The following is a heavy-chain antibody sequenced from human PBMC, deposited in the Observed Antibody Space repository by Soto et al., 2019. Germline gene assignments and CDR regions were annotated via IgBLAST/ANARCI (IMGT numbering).Heavy chain of an antibody. D-gene: IGHD3-22*01. Sequence: QVQLVESGGGVVQPGRSLRLSCAASGFTFSSYAMHWVRQAPGKGLEWVAVISYDGSNKYYAESVKGPFTISRDNSKNTLYLQMNSLREEDTAVYYCARDRVMRVVDPGPGYFDYWGQGTLVTVSS. V-gene: IGHV3-30-3*01. J-gene: IGHJ4*02. CDR2: ISYDGSNK. CDR3: ARDRVMRVVDPGPGYFDY. CDR1: GFTFSSYA.